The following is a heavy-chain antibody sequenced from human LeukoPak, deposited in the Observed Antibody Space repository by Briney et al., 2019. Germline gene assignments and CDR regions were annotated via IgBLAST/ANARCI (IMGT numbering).Heavy chain of an antibody. V-gene: IGHV1-18*01. CDR2: ISAYNDNT. CDR3: ARDREYYYGSGRKCVDY. Sequence: ASVKVSCKASGYTFTSYGISWVRQAPGQGLEWMGWISAYNDNTNYAQKLQGRVTMTTDTSTSTAYMELRSLRSDDTAVYYCARDREYYYGSGRKCVDYWGQGTLVTVSS. D-gene: IGHD3-10*01. CDR1: GYTFTSYG. J-gene: IGHJ4*02.